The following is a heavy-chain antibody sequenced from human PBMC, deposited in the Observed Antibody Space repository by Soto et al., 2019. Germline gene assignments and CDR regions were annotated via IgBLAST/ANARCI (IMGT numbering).Heavy chain of an antibody. CDR2: IFSNDEK. CDR1: GFSLSNARMG. V-gene: IGHV2-26*01. J-gene: IGHJ6*03. Sequence: SGPTLVNPTETLTLTCTVSGFSLSNARMGVSWIRQPPGKALEWLAHIFSNDEKSYSTSLKSRLTISKDTSKSQVVLTMTNMDPVDTATYYCARNTGFEYSSGWYYYYYMDVWGKGTTVTVSS. CDR3: ARNTGFEYSSGWYYYYYMDV. D-gene: IGHD6-19*01.